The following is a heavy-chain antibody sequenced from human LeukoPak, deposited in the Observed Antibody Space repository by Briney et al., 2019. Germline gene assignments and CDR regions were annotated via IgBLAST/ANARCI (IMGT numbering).Heavy chain of an antibody. CDR1: GFTFADYA. Sequence: GGSLRLSCAASGFTFADYAMHWVRQALGKGLEWVSLISGDGGTTYYADSVKGRFTISRDNSKNSLYLQMNSLRIEDTALYYCAKSSAAAYNWFDPWGQGTLVTVSS. J-gene: IGHJ5*02. D-gene: IGHD6-13*01. V-gene: IGHV3-43*02. CDR2: ISGDGGTT. CDR3: AKSSAAAYNWFDP.